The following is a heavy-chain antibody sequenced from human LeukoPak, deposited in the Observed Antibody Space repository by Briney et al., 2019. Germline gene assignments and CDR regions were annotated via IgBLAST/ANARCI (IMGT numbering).Heavy chain of an antibody. D-gene: IGHD4-17*01. V-gene: IGHV3-30*02. CDR3: AKDDDYGDYDY. Sequence: PGGSLRLSCAASGFIFSNYGMHWVRQAPDKGLEWVAFIRYDESNKYYADSVKGRFTISRDNSKNTLYLQMNSLRAEDTAVYYCAKDDDYGDYDYWGQGTLVTVSS. CDR2: IRYDESNK. J-gene: IGHJ4*02. CDR1: GFIFSNYG.